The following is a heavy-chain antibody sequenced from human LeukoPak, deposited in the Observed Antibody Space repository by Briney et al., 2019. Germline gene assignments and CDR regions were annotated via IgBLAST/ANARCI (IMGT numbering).Heavy chain of an antibody. D-gene: IGHD4-23*01. J-gene: IGHJ3*02. CDR2: INPNSGGT. CDR1: GYTFTGYY. CDR3: ARAFVTRVVTPFLGDVFDI. V-gene: IGHV1-2*02. Sequence: GASVKVSCKASGYTFTGYYMHWVRQAPGQGLEWMGWINPNSGGTNYAQKFQGRVTMTRDTSISTAYMELSRLRSDDTAVYYCARAFVTRVVTPFLGDVFDIWGKGTMVTVSS.